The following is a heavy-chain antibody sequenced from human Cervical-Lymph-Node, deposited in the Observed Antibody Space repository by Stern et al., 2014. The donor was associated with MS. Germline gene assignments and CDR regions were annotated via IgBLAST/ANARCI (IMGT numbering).Heavy chain of an antibody. V-gene: IGHV3-30*17. J-gene: IGHJ4*02. D-gene: IGHD2-15*01. CDR2: MSSHGSRK. Sequence: VQLVESGGGVVQPGRSLRLSSVASGFTFSYHAMHWVRQAPGNGLEWVAFMSSHGSRKYYVDPVKARLTIYRPNSKNTLYLQMNSLRDEDTAVYYCARDLGTPGSPCDSWGQGTLVTVSS. CDR3: ARDLGTPGSPCDS. CDR1: GFTFSYHA.